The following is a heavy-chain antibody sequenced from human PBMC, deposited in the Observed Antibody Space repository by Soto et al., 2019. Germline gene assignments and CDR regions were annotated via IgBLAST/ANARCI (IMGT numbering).Heavy chain of an antibody. CDR2: ISAYNGNT. CDR1: GYTFTSYG. D-gene: IGHD2-8*01. J-gene: IGHJ1*01. V-gene: IGHV1-18*04. CDR3: ARDPRSMLPRGAEYFQH. Sequence: QVQLVQSGAEVKKPGASVKVSCKASGYTFTSYGISWVRQAPGQGLEWMGWISAYNGNTNYAQQLQGRVTMTTDTSTSAAYMELRSLRSDDTAVYYCARDPRSMLPRGAEYFQHWGQGTLVTVYS.